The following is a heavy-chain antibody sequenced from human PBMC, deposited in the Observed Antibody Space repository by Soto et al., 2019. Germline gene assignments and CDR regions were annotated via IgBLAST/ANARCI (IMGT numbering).Heavy chain of an antibody. Sequence: SLLKGSCKSSGCAFSSDAISCVRHAPEQGLEWMGGIIPIFGTANYAQKFQGRVTITADESTSTAYMELSSLRSEDTAVYYCAREANSGYGLDRTWFDPWGQGTLVTGSS. CDR1: GCAFSSDA. CDR3: AREANSGYGLDRTWFDP. D-gene: IGHD5-12*01. J-gene: IGHJ5*02. V-gene: IGHV1-69*13. CDR2: IIPIFGTA.